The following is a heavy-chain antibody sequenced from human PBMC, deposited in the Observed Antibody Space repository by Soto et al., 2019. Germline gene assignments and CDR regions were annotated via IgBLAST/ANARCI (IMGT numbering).Heavy chain of an antibody. V-gene: IGHV4-34*01. J-gene: IGHJ4*02. CDR2: INHSGST. CDR3: ARTGYFVPFDY. D-gene: IGHD3-22*01. Sequence: PSETLSLTCAVYGGSFSCYYWSWIRQPPGKGLEWIGEINHSGSTNYNPSLKSRVTISVDTSKNQFSLKLSSVTAADTAVYYCARTGYFVPFDYWGQGTLVTVSS. CDR1: GGSFSCYY.